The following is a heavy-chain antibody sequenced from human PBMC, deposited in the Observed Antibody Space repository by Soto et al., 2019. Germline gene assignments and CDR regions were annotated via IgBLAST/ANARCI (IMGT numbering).Heavy chain of an antibody. D-gene: IGHD6-13*01. J-gene: IGHJ4*02. CDR2: IYPGDSDT. Sequence: GESLKISCKGSGYSSTSYWIGWVRQMPGKGLEWMGIIYPGDSDTRYSPSFQGQVTISADKSISTAYLQWSSLKASDTAMYYCARLNGIAAAGTDYFDYWGQGTLVTVSS. CDR1: GYSSTSYW. V-gene: IGHV5-51*01. CDR3: ARLNGIAAAGTDYFDY.